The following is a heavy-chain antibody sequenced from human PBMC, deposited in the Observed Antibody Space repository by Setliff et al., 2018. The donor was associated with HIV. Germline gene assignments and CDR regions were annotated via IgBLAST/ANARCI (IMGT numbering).Heavy chain of an antibody. Sequence: SETLSLTCTVSGGSISSHYWSWIRQPPGKGLEWIGSIYYNGITNYNPSLKSRVTVSVDTSKNQFSLKLSSVTAADTAVYHCAREREAWSAYDSWGQGTLVTVSS. V-gene: IGHV4-59*11. CDR3: AREREAWSAYDS. CDR2: IYYNGIT. D-gene: IGHD3-3*01. CDR1: GGSISSHY. J-gene: IGHJ5*02.